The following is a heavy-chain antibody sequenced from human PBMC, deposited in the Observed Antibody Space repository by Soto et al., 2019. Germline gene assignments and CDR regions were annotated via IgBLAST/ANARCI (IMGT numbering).Heavy chain of an antibody. CDR2: IYYSGST. CDR1: GGSISSSSYY. D-gene: IGHD3-10*01. V-gene: IGHV4-39*01. J-gene: IGHJ4*02. Sequence: QLQLQESGPGLVKPSETLSLTCTVSGGSISSSSYYWGWIRQPPGKGLEWIGSIYYSGSTYYNPSLKSRVTISVDTSKNQFSLKLSSVTAADTAVYYCARTIPWFGELGSDYWGQGTLVTVSS. CDR3: ARTIPWFGELGSDY.